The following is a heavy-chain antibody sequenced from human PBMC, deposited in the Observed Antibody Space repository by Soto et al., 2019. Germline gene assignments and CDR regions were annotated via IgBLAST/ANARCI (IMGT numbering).Heavy chain of an antibody. D-gene: IGHD2-21*02. J-gene: IGHJ3*02. CDR2: ISAYNGNT. CDR1: GYTFTSYG. Sequence: GSSVKVSCKASGYTFTSYGISWVRQAPGQGLEWMGWISAYNGNTNYAQKLQGRVTMTTDTSTSTAYMELRSLRSDDTAVYYCARIGVYCGGDCSHDAFDIWGQGTMVTVS. V-gene: IGHV1-18*01. CDR3: ARIGVYCGGDCSHDAFDI.